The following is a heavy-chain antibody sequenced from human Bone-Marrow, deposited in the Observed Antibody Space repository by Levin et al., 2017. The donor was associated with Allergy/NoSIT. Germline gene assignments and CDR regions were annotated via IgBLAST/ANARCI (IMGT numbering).Heavy chain of an antibody. CDR2: VYYDGNT. Sequence: SETLSLTCTVSGDSMTSNAYYWAWIRQSPGKGLDWIGNVYYDGNTQFEPSLNGRVTISLDTSKNTFSLNLKSVTAADTAVDYWARRAFREADIWSGRDNKHHGMDVWGQGTPVTVAS. CDR1: GDSMTSNAYY. CDR3: ARRAFREADIWSGRDNKHHGMDV. J-gene: IGHJ6*02. V-gene: IGHV4-39*02. D-gene: IGHD3-3*01.